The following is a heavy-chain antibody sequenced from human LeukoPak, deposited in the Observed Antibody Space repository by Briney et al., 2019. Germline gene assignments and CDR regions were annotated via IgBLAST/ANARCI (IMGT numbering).Heavy chain of an antibody. D-gene: IGHD6-13*01. Sequence: PGGSLRLFCAASGFTFDDYAMHWVRQAPGKGLEWVSGISWNSGSIGYADSVKGRFTISRDNAKNSLYLQMNSLRAEDTALYYCAKDRSSSSPPYYFDYWGQGTLVTVSS. CDR2: ISWNSGSI. V-gene: IGHV3-9*01. J-gene: IGHJ4*02. CDR3: AKDRSSSSPPYYFDY. CDR1: GFTFDDYA.